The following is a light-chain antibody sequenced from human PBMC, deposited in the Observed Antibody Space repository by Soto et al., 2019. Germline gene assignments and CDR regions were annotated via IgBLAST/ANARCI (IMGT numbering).Light chain of an antibody. Sequence: EIVMTQSPATLSVSPGERAALSCRVSQGIGSNLGWYQQKPGQAPRLLIYGASTRATGIPARFSGSGSGTEFTLAISGLQSEDFAVYYCQQYNNWPPWTFGQGTKVEIK. CDR2: GAS. CDR3: QQYNNWPPWT. J-gene: IGKJ1*01. V-gene: IGKV3-15*01. CDR1: QGIGSN.